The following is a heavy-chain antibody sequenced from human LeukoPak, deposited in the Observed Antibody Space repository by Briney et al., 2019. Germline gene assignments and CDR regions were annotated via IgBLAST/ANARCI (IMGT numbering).Heavy chain of an antibody. V-gene: IGHV1-2*02. CDR2: INPNSGGT. D-gene: IGHD3-9*01. J-gene: IGHJ6*02. CDR1: GYTFTSYD. CDR3: ARASLTGYYPYYYYGMDV. Sequence: ASVKVSCKASGYTFTSYDINWVRQAPGQGLEWMGWINPNSGGTNYAQKFQGRVTMTRDTSISTAYMELSRLRSDDTAVYYCARASLTGYYPYYYYGMDVWGQGTTVTVSS.